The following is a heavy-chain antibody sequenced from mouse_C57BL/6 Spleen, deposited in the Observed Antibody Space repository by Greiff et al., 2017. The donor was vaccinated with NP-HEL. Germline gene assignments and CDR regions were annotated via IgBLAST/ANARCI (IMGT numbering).Heavy chain of an antibody. CDR2: IYPGDGDT. CDR1: GYAFSSSW. CDR3: ARWLLRRDYAMDY. D-gene: IGHD2-3*01. V-gene: IGHV1-82*01. Sequence: VQLVESGPELVKPGASVKISCKASGYAFSSSWMNWVKQRPGKGLEWIGRIYPGDGDTDYNGKFKGKATLTADKSSSTAYMQLSSLTSEDSAVYFCARWLLRRDYAMDYWGQGTSVTVSS. J-gene: IGHJ4*01.